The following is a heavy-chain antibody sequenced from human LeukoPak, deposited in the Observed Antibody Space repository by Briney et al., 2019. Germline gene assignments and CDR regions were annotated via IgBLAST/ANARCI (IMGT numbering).Heavy chain of an antibody. CDR1: GGSISSSSYY. D-gene: IGHD2-2*01. CDR2: IYYSGST. V-gene: IGHV4-39*07. J-gene: IGHJ5*02. Sequence: PSETLSLTCTVSGGSISSSSYYWGWIRQPPGKGLEWIGSIYYSGSTYYNPSLKSRVTISVDTSKNQFSLKLNSVTAADTAVYYCAATRYCTSTSCYWFGPWGQGTLVTVSS. CDR3: AATRYCTSTSCYWFGP.